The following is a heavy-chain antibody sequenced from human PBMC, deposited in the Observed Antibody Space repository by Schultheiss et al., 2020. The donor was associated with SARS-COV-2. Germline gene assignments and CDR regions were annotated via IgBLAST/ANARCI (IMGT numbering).Heavy chain of an antibody. CDR1: GFTFSSYA. J-gene: IGHJ4*02. CDR2: ISSSSSYI. CDR3: AKSRRHY. V-gene: IGHV3-23*01. Sequence: GGSLRLSCAASGFTFSSYAMTWVRQAPGKGLSWVSSISSSSSYIYYADSVKGRFTIARDNSKNTLDLQMISLRAEGTAVYYCAKSRRHYWGQGTLVTVSS.